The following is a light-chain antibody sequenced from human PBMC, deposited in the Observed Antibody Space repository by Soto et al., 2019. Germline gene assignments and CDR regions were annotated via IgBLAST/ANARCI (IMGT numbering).Light chain of an antibody. J-gene: IGKJ5*01. CDR3: HQRNK. V-gene: IGKV1-5*03. CDR1: QTISSW. Sequence: DLQLTQSPSTLSAYVGDRVNITCRASQTISSWLAWYQQKPGKAPKLLIYKASTLKGGVPSRFSGSRSGTDFTLTISSLEPEDFGVYFCHQRNKFGQGTRLEIK. CDR2: KAS.